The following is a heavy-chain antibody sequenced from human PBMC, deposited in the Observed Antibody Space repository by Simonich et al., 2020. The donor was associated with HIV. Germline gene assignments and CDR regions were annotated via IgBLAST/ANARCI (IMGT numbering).Heavy chain of an antibody. CDR2: IYPGDYDT. J-gene: IGHJ6*03. D-gene: IGHD1-26*01. V-gene: IGHV5-51*01. Sequence: EVQLVQSGAEVTKPGESLKISWKGSGYRFTSYWIGWVRQMPGKGLEWMGIIYPGDYDTRYRPSFQGQVTMSVDKSISTAYLQLSSLKASDTAMYYCARQGYSGSLYYYYYYMDVWGKGTTVTVSS. CDR3: ARQGYSGSLYYYYYYMDV. CDR1: GYRFTSYW.